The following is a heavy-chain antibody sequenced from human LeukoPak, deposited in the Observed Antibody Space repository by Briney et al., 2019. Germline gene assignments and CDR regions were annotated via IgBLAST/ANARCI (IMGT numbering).Heavy chain of an antibody. CDR1: GFTVSSNY. CDR3: ARSDGYNFNFDY. Sequence: PGGSLRPSCAASGFTVSSNYMSWVRQAPGKGLEYVSVIYSGGSTYYADSVKGRFTISRDNSKNTLYLQMNSLRAEDTAVYYCARSDGYNFNFDYWGQGTLVTVSS. J-gene: IGHJ4*02. CDR2: IYSGGST. V-gene: IGHV3-53*01. D-gene: IGHD5-24*01.